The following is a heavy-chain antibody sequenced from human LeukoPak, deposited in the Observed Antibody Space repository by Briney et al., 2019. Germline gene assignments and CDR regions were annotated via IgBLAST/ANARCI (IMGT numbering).Heavy chain of an antibody. D-gene: IGHD5-24*01. CDR1: GGSISSYY. V-gene: IGHV4-59*06. CDR3: ARNRDGYNSFDY. J-gene: IGHJ4*02. Sequence: ESSETLSLTCTVSGGSISSYYWSWIRQPPGKGLEWIGYIYYSGSSYYNPSLRSRVTISVDTSKNHFSLKLSSVTAADTAVYYCARNRDGYNSFDYWGQGTLVTVSP. CDR2: IYYSGSS.